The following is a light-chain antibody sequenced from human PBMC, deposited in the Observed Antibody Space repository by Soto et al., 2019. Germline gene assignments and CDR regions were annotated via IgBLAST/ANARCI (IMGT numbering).Light chain of an antibody. CDR1: QGISNH. Sequence: DIEITQSPSSLSASGGERVTITCRASQGISNHLAWYQQKPGKAPKLLIYAGSTLQSGVPSRFSGSGSGTEFTLTISSLQPDDFATYYCQHYNSYSEAFGQGTKVDTK. CDR3: QHYNSYSEA. J-gene: IGKJ1*01. CDR2: AGS. V-gene: IGKV1-27*01.